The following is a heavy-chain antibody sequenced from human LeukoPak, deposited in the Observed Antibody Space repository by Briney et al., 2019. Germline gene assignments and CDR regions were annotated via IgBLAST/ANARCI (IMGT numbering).Heavy chain of an antibody. Sequence: TSETLSLTCTVSGGSISSSSYYWGWIRQPPGKGLEWIGSIYYSGSTYYNPSLKSRVTISVDTSKNQFSLKLSSVTAADTAVYYCARGEGWFDPWGQGTLVTVSS. J-gene: IGHJ5*02. CDR1: GGSISSSSYY. CDR3: ARGEGWFDP. V-gene: IGHV4-39*01. CDR2: IYYSGST.